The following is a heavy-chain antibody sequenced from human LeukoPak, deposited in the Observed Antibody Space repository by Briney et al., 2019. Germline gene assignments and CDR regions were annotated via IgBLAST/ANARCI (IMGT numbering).Heavy chain of an antibody. Sequence: SETLSLTCTVSGYSISSGYYRVWIRQPPGKGLEWIGSIFHSGSSYYNPSLKSRVTISVDTSKNQFSLKLRSVTAADTAVYYCTRDTGTTGEVKFDPWGQGTLVTVSS. D-gene: IGHD4-17*01. V-gene: IGHV4-38-2*02. CDR2: IFHSGSS. CDR3: TRDTGTTGEVKFDP. J-gene: IGHJ5*02. CDR1: GYSISSGYY.